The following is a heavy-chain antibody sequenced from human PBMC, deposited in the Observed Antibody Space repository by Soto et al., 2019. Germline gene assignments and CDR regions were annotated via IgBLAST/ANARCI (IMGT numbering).Heavy chain of an antibody. Sequence: PSETLSLTCTVSGGSISGGGYYWSWIRQHPGKGLEWIGYIYYSGSTYYNPSLKSRVTISVDTSKNQFSLKLSSVTAADTAVYYCARRKGSGLRAYYYGSGSYSLYFDYWGQGTLVTVSS. J-gene: IGHJ4*02. CDR2: IYYSGST. D-gene: IGHD3-10*01. CDR3: ARRKGSGLRAYYYGSGSYSLYFDY. V-gene: IGHV4-31*03. CDR1: GGSISGGGYY.